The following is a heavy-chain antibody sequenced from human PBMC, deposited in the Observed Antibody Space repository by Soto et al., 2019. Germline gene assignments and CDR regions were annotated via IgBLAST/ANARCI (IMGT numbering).Heavy chain of an antibody. CDR2: IYYSGSA. D-gene: IGHD3-22*01. Sequence: LSLTCTVSGGSISSGDYYWSWIRQPPGKGLEWIGYIYYSGSAYYNPSLKSRVTISVDTSKNQFSLKLSSVTAADTAVYYCARDYYDSSGYYAFSLDWGQGTLVTVSS. J-gene: IGHJ4*02. CDR1: GGSISSGDYY. CDR3: ARDYYDSSGYYAFSLD. V-gene: IGHV4-30-4*01.